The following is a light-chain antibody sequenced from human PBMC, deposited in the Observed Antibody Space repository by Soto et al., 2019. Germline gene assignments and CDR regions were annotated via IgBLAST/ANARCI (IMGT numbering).Light chain of an antibody. Sequence: EIVLTQSPGTLSLSPGERATLSCRASQRVSSNVAWYQQKPGQAPRLLIYGASSRATGIPDRFSGSGSGTDFTLTISRLEPEDFAVYYCQQYGSSPLTFGGGTKVDIK. J-gene: IGKJ4*01. CDR2: GAS. CDR1: QRVSSN. CDR3: QQYGSSPLT. V-gene: IGKV3-20*01.